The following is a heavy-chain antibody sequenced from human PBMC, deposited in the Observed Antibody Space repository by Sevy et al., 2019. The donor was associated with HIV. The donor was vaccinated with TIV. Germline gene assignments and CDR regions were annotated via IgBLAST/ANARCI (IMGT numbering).Heavy chain of an antibody. D-gene: IGHD1-1*01. J-gene: IGHJ3*02. Sequence: SETLSLTCTVSGGSISSYYWSWIRQPPGKGLEWIGFIYYSGSTNYNPSLKSRVTISVDTSKNQFSLKLRSVIAADTAVYYCARLNRNWNNALYIWGQGTMVTVSS. CDR2: IYYSGST. V-gene: IGHV4-59*01. CDR3: ARLNRNWNNALYI. CDR1: GGSISSYY.